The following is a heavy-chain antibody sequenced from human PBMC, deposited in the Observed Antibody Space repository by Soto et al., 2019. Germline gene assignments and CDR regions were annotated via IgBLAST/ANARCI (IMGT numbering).Heavy chain of an antibody. J-gene: IGHJ4*02. CDR1: GCSISTSSYF. CDR3: SRRDQEGLEP. Sequence: SETLCLTCTFSGCSISTSSYFWSFIRRPPGKGLELIGSIDYRGTIYNDPSLKSRVTISVDTSKNHFSLKLDSVTAADTALYYCSRRDQEGLEPWGQGTLVNVSS. CDR2: IDYRGTI. D-gene: IGHD2-2*01. V-gene: IGHV4-39*02.